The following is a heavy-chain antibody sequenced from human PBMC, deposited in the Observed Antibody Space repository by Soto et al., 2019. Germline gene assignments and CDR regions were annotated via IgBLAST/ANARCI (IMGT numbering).Heavy chain of an antibody. CDR2: ITYVGSNK. CDR1: GFTFSHYG. D-gene: IGHD1-26*01. Sequence: QVQLVESGGGVVQPGRSLRLSCAASGFTFSHYGFHWVRQAPGKGLEWLAVITYVGSNKHYADSVNGRFTVSRDNSKNTLYLQMNSLRAEDTAVYFCARYSGNYQGPIDYWGQGTLVTVSS. CDR3: ARYSGNYQGPIDY. V-gene: IGHV3-30*03. J-gene: IGHJ4*02.